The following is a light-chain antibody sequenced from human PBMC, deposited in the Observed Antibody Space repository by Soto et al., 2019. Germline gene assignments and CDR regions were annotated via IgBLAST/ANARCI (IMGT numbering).Light chain of an antibody. J-gene: IGKJ1*01. CDR3: QQYNNWPPWT. CDR2: DAS. V-gene: IGKV3D-15*01. CDR1: QTVSNN. Sequence: EIVMTQSPTAMSVSPGERATLSCKASQTVSNNLAWYQQKPGQAPRLLIYDASTRATGIPARFSGSGSGTDFTLTISSLKSEDFAVYYCQQYNNWPPWTFGQGSKVESK.